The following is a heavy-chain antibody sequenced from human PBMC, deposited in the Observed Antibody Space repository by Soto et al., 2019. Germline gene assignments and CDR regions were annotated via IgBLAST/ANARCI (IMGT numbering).Heavy chain of an antibody. CDR2: IDPKSGGT. CDR1: GHTFIAYY. CDR3: AKVSVDVPE. V-gene: IGHV1-2*02. J-gene: IGHJ4*02. Sequence: QLVQSGAEVKKPGASVKVSCKTSGHTFIAYYLHWLRQAPGPGLERLGWIDPKSGGTTYEQKFLGRVNMTRDASINTAYMELNRLTSYDTAVYYCAKVSVDVPEWGQGTLRTVSS. D-gene: IGHD5-12*01.